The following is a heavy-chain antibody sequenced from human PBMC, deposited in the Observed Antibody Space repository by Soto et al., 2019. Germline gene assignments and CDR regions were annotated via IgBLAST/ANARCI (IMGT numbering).Heavy chain of an antibody. Sequence: SETLSLTCTVSGGSISSYYWSWIRQPPGKGLEWIGYIYYSGSTNYNPSLKSRVTISVDTSKNQFSLKLSSVTAADTAVYYCARVYCSGGSCFYYFDYWGQGTLVTVSS. CDR3: ARVYCSGGSCFYYFDY. V-gene: IGHV4-59*01. CDR1: GGSISSYY. CDR2: IYYSGST. J-gene: IGHJ4*02. D-gene: IGHD2-15*01.